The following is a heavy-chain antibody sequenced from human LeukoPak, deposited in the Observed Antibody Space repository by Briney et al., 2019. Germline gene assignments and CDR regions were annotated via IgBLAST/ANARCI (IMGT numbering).Heavy chain of an antibody. Sequence: PSETLSLTCAVYGGSFSGYYWSWIRQPPGEGLEWIGEINHSGSTNYNPSLKSRVTISVDTSKNQFSLKLSSVTAADTAVYYCAREIGSSSWYVYFDYWGQGTLVTVSS. CDR3: AREIGSSSWYVYFDY. CDR1: GGSFSGYY. V-gene: IGHV4-34*01. D-gene: IGHD6-13*01. CDR2: INHSGST. J-gene: IGHJ4*02.